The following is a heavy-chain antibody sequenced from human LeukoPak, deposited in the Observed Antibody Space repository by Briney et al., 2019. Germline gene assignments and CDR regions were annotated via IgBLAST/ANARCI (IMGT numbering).Heavy chain of an antibody. Sequence: FGNDAREWVGQARSKEQKWVAVISYDGSNKYYADSVKGRFTISRDNSKNTLYLQMNSLRAEDTAVYYCARGSLRYTRSQGFDPWGHGILVTAFS. J-gene: IGHJ5*02. CDR3: ARGSLRYTRSQGFDP. V-gene: IGHV3-30*04. CDR2: ISYDGSNK. CDR1: FGNDA. D-gene: IGHD3-16*02.